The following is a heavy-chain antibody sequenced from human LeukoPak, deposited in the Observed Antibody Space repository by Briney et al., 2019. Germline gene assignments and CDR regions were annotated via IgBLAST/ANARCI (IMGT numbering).Heavy chain of an antibody. J-gene: IGHJ4*02. CDR1: GFTFSGSA. CDR2: IRSKANSYAT. Sequence: GGSLRLSCAASGFTFSGSAMHWVRQASGKGLEWVGRIRSKANSYATAYAASVKGRFTISRDDSKNTAYLQMNSLKTEDTAVYYCTSPHDYGGNILDYWGQGTLVTVSS. D-gene: IGHD4-23*01. CDR3: TSPHDYGGNILDY. V-gene: IGHV3-73*01.